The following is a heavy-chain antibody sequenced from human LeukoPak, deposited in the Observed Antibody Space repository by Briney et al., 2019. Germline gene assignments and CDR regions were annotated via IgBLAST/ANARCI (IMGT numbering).Heavy chain of an antibody. Sequence: GGSLRLSCAASGFTFSRHWMYWVRQAPGKGLEWVSSISGASTYIYYADSVKGRFTISRDNAKNSLYLQMNSLRAEDTAVYYCARESYNSGIDYWGQGTLVTVSS. J-gene: IGHJ4*02. D-gene: IGHD6-19*01. V-gene: IGHV3-21*04. CDR2: ISGASTYI. CDR3: ARESYNSGIDY. CDR1: GFTFSRHW.